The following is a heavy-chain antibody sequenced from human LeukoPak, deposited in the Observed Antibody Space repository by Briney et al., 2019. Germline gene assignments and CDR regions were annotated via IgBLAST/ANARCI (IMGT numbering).Heavy chain of an antibody. CDR2: IYYTGTT. Sequence: PSETLSLTCYVSGGSISSSTHYWGWIRQPPGKGLEWIATIYYTGTTYYNPSLKSRVTISVDTSKNQFSLKLSSVTAADTAVYYCARSGDSHFGFYYFDYWGQGTLVTVSS. J-gene: IGHJ4*02. D-gene: IGHD2-21*02. CDR3: ARSGDSHFGFYYFDY. CDR1: GGSISSSTHY. V-gene: IGHV4-39*01.